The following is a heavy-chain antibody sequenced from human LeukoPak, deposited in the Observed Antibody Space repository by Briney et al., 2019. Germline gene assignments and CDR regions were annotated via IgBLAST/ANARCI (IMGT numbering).Heavy chain of an antibody. CDR1: GYTFTGYY. D-gene: IGHD1-1*01. V-gene: IGHV1-2*02. J-gene: IGHJ4*02. CDR2: INPNSGGT. Sequence: ASVKVSCKASGYTFTGYYMHWVRQAPGQGLEWMGWINPNSGGTNCAQKFQGRVTMTRDTSISTAYMELSRLRSDDTAVYYCARDPSGITAGDYWGQGTLVTVSS. CDR3: ARDPSGITAGDY.